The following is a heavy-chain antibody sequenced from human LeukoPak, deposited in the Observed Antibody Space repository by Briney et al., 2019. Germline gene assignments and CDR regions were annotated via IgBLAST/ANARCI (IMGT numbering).Heavy chain of an antibody. CDR3: ARGRGGYSYGYDFDY. Sequence: GGSLRLSCAASGFTFSGYWMHWVRQAPGKGLVWVSRINSDGGVTNYADSVKGRFTISRDNAKNTLYLQMNSLRAEDTAVYFCARGRGGYSYGYDFDYWGQGTLVTVSS. V-gene: IGHV3-74*01. CDR2: INSDGGVT. D-gene: IGHD5-18*01. CDR1: GFTFSGYW. J-gene: IGHJ4*02.